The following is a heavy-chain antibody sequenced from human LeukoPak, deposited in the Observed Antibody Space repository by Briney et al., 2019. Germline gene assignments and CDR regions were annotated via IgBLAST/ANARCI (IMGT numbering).Heavy chain of an antibody. Sequence: PGGSLRLSCAASGFTFDKYWMDWVRQAPGKGLEWVAQINQDGRVKHYVDSVKGRFTISRDNAKNLVSLQMSSLRAEDTAVYYCARGSDYSNGNIYEDDFEYWGQGTLVTVSS. J-gene: IGHJ4*02. V-gene: IGHV3-7*01. CDR3: ARGSDYSNGNIYEDDFEY. CDR2: INQDGRVK. CDR1: GFTFDKYW. D-gene: IGHD2-8*01.